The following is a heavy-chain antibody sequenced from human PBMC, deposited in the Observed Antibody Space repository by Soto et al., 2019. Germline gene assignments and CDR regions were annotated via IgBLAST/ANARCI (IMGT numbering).Heavy chain of an antibody. CDR1: GYTFTTHG. CDR2: VKGDNGHT. J-gene: IGHJ5*02. D-gene: IGHD2-15*01. Sequence: QVQLAQAVAEVKKPGASVKVSCKASGYTFTTHGISWLRQVPGQGLEWMGGVKGDNGHTNYAQSLQGRGTMTPDTAKNTAYMELMSLRSDDTAVYYCARDLGYCRSGTCYSEWFDPWGQGSLVTVSS. V-gene: IGHV1-18*01. CDR3: ARDLGYCRSGTCYSEWFDP.